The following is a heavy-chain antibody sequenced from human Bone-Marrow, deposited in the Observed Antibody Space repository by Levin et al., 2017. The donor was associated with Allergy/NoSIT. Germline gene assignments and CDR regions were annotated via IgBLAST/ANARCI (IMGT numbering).Heavy chain of an antibody. CDR3: ARLGSGFGAY. J-gene: IGHJ4*02. D-gene: IGHD3-10*01. Sequence: LGESLKISCKGSGYSFTTYRISWVRQMAGKGLEWMGMIGPSDSSTTYSPSFQGHVTIAVDKSVTTAYLEWSSLEASDTAIYYCARLGSGFGAYWGQGTLVTVSS. V-gene: IGHV5-10-1*01. CDR2: IGPSDSST. CDR1: GYSFTTYR.